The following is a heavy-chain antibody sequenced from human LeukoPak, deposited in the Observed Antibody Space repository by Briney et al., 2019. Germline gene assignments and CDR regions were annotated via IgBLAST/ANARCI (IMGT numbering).Heavy chain of an antibody. CDR3: ARARSRFGYQVTDY. Sequence: SETLSLTCTVSGGSISSYYWSWIRQPPGKRLEWISHIYYNGNTNYNPSLKSRVTISLDTSKNQFSLKVTSVTAADTAVFYCARARSRFGYQVTDYWGQGTLVTVSS. V-gene: IGHV4-59*01. D-gene: IGHD5-18*01. CDR2: IYYNGNT. J-gene: IGHJ4*02. CDR1: GGSISSYY.